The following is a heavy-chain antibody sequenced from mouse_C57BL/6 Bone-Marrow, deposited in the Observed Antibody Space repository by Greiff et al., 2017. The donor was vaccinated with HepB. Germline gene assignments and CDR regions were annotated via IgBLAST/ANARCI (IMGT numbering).Heavy chain of an antibody. V-gene: IGHV1-62-3*01. J-gene: IGHJ1*03. D-gene: IGHD1-1*01. CDR1: GYTFTSYW. CDR2: IDPNRGGT. Sequence: VKLVASGAELVKPGASVKLSSKASGYTFTSYWLHWVKQRPGRGLAWIGRIDPNRGGTTYNEKFKSKATLTVDQPSSTAYMQLSSLTSEDAAVYYCARGGDGSSWGYCDVWGTGTTVTVAS. CDR3: ARGGDGSSWGYCDV.